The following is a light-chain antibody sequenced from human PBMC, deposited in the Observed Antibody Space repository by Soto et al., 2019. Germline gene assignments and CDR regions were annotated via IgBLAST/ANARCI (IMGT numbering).Light chain of an antibody. J-gene: IGLJ1*01. V-gene: IGLV1-40*01. CDR3: QSYGSSMSGYV. Sequence: QAVVTQPPSVSGAPGRRVTISCTGSSSNIGAGYDVHWYQQLPGTAPKLLIYGNSNRPSGVPDRFSGSKSGTSASLAITGLQAEDEADYYCQSYGSSMSGYVFGTGTKLTVL. CDR1: SSNIGAGYD. CDR2: GNS.